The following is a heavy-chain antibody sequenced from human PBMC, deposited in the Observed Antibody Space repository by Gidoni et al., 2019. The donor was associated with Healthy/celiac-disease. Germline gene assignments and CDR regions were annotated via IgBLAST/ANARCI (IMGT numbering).Heavy chain of an antibody. CDR2: INSDGSST. CDR3: ARLLYYYDSSGYYSTPAMDV. J-gene: IGHJ6*02. CDR1: GFTFSSYW. V-gene: IGHV3-74*01. Sequence: EVQLVESGGGLVQPGGSLRLPCAASGFTFSSYWMHWVRQAPGKGLVWVSRINSDGSSTSYADSVKGRFSISRDNAKNTLYLQMNSLRAEDTAVYYCARLLYYYDSSGYYSTPAMDVWGQGTTVTVSS. D-gene: IGHD3-22*01.